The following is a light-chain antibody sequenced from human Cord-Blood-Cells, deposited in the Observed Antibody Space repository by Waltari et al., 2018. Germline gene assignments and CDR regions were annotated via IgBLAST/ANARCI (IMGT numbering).Light chain of an antibody. Sequence: QSALTQPAPVSGSPGQWITISCTGTSSDVGGYNYVSWYQQHPGNAPKLMIYDVSNRPSGVSNRFSGSKSGNTASLTISGLQAEDEADYYCSSYTSSSTLVFGGGTKLTVL. CDR3: SSYTSSSTLV. CDR2: DVS. V-gene: IGLV2-14*01. CDR1: SSDVGGYNY. J-gene: IGLJ2*01.